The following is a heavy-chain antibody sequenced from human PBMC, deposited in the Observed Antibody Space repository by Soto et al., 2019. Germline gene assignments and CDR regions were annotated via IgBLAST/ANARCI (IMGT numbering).Heavy chain of an antibody. CDR1: GGSISSPNFY. Sequence: SETLSLTCTVSGGSISSPNFYWSWIRQHPGKGPEWIGHIYYNGTTYYNPTLKSRVSISVDTSKNQFSLKLSSVTAADTAVYYCARGNQLPTYYYYGMDVWGQGTTVTVSS. J-gene: IGHJ6*02. D-gene: IGHD2-2*01. CDR3: ARGNQLPTYYYYGMDV. CDR2: IYYNGTT. V-gene: IGHV4-31*03.